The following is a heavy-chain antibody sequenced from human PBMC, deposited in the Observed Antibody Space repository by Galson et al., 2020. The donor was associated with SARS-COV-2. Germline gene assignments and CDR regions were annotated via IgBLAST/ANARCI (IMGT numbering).Heavy chain of an antibody. CDR1: GYTFTGYY. Sequence: GESLKISCKASGYTFTGYYMHWVRQAPGQGLEWMGWINPNSGGTNYAQKFQGRVTMTRDTSISTAYMELSRLRSDDTAVYYCAREPSYIGFGELLSYYYYGMDVWGQGTTVTVSS. CDR3: AREPSYIGFGELLSYYYYGMDV. J-gene: IGHJ6*02. V-gene: IGHV1-2*02. CDR2: INPNSGGT. D-gene: IGHD3-10*01.